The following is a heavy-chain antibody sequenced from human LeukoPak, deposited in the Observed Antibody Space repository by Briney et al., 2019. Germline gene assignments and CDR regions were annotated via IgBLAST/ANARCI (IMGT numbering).Heavy chain of an antibody. D-gene: IGHD2-2*01. CDR1: GFTFSDYC. CDR3: ATRSCSISACRASSYHCMDF. V-gene: IGHV3-7*01. Sequence: GGTLSLSCAVSGFTFSDYCMTWVREAPGKGLEWVANIKQDGSEGYYVDSVKGRFTVSRDNAKSSLYLQLNSLRAEDTAVYYCATRSCSISACRASSYHCMDFWGKGATVTVSS. J-gene: IGHJ6*03. CDR2: IKQDGSEG.